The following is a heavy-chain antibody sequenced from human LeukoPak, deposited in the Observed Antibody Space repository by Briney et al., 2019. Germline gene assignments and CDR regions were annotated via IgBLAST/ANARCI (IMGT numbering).Heavy chain of an antibody. V-gene: IGHV1-18*01. Sequence: ASVKVSCKASGYTFTSYGISWVRQAPGQGLEWMGWISAYNGNTNYAQKLQGRVTMTTDTSTSTAYMELRSLRSDDTAVYYCARVYTLEWELLGYFDYWGQGTLVTVSS. D-gene: IGHD1-26*01. CDR2: ISAYNGNT. CDR3: ARVYTLEWELLGYFDY. J-gene: IGHJ4*02. CDR1: GYTFTSYG.